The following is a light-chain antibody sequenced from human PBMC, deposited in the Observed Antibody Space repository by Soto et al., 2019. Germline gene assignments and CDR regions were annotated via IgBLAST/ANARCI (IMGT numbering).Light chain of an antibody. CDR1: QNLLHSNGYNY. V-gene: IGKV2-28*01. Sequence: DIVMTQSLLSLPVTPGEPASISCRSSQNLLHSNGYNYLDWYLQKPGQSPQLLIFLGSNRASGVPDRFSGSGSGTDFTLKISRVEAEDVGVYYCMQSLQTPLTFGGGTKVESK. CDR3: MQSLQTPLT. J-gene: IGKJ4*01. CDR2: LGS.